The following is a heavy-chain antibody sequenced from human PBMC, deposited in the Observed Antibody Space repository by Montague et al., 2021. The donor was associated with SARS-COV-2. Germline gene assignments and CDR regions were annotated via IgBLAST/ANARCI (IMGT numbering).Heavy chain of an antibody. CDR2: INHSGST. CDR1: GGCFSGYY. J-gene: IGHJ6*03. Sequence: SETLSLTCAVYGGCFSGYYWSRIRQTPGKGLEWIGEINHSGSTNYNPSLKSRVTISVDTSKNQFSLKLSSVTAADTAVYYCARARQDVVVPALGIRAYYYYYYMDVWGKGTTVTVSS. V-gene: IGHV4-34*01. D-gene: IGHD2-2*01. CDR3: ARARQDVVVPALGIRAYYYYYYMDV.